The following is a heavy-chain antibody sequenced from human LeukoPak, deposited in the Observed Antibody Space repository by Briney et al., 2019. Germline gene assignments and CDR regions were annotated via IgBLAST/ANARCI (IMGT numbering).Heavy chain of an antibody. CDR1: GFTFSSYS. D-gene: IGHD1-26*01. J-gene: IGHJ4*02. CDR2: ISSSSYI. Sequence: GGSLRLSCAASGFTFSSYSMNWVRQAPGKGLEWVSSISSSSYIYYADSVKGRFTISRDNAKNSLYLQMNSLRAEDTAVYYCARDFEWELRYYFDYWGQGTLVTVSS. CDR3: ARDFEWELRYYFDY. V-gene: IGHV3-21*01.